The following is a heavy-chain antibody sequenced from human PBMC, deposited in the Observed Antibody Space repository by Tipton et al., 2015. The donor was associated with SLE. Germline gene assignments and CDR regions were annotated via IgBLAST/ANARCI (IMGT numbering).Heavy chain of an antibody. D-gene: IGHD6-13*01. V-gene: IGHV3-30*02. J-gene: IGHJ4*02. CDR1: GFTFNHYA. Sequence: SLRLSCAASGFTFNHYAMHWVRQAPGKGLEWVAFIRYDGGHQFYGDSVRARFTISRDNSKNTLYLQMNSLRAEDTAVYYCAKESSSSWYRGGSVFDYWGQGTLVTVSS. CDR2: IRYDGGHQ. CDR3: AKESSSSWYRGGSVFDY.